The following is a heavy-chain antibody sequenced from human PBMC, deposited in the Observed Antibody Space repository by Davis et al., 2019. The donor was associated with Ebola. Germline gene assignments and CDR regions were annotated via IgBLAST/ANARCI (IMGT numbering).Heavy chain of an antibody. CDR3: ARGAVAGLPFDY. J-gene: IGHJ4*02. D-gene: IGHD6-19*01. CDR1: GGPISSYY. CDR2: IYYSGST. V-gene: IGHV4-59*01. Sequence: MPGGSLRLSCTVSGGPISSYYWSWIRQTPGKGLEWIGYIYYSGSTNYNPSLKSRVTISVDTSKNQFSLKLSSVTAADTAVYYCARGAVAGLPFDYWGQGTLVTVSS.